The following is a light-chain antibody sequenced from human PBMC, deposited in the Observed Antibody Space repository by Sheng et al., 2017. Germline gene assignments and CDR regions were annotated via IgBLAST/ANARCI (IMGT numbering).Light chain of an antibody. CDR2: GAS. V-gene: IGKV3-20*01. CDR1: QSVSSSY. CDR3: QQYGSSPGFT. J-gene: IGKJ3*01. Sequence: EIVLTQSPGTLSLSPGERATLSCRASQSVSSSYLAWYQQKPGQAPRLLIYGASSRATGIPDRFSGSGSGTDFTLTISRLEPEDFAVYYCQQYGSSPGFTFGPGTKRGYQT.